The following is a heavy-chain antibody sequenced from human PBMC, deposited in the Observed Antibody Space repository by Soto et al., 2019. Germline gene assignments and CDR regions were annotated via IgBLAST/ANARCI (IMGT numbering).Heavy chain of an antibody. Sequence: SETLSLTCTVSGGSFKSGSYSWSWIRQPPGKGLEWIGYVYHTGRTSHNPSLKSRVSISMDTSKNQFSLNLDSVTAADTAVYFCARDFAYFDSWGQGTLVTVSS. CDR3: ARDFAYFDS. CDR2: VYHTGRT. CDR1: GGSFKSGSYS. V-gene: IGHV4-61*01. D-gene: IGHD3-3*01. J-gene: IGHJ4*02.